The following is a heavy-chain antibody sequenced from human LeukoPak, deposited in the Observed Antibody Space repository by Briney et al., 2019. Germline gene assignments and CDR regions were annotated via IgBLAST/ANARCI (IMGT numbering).Heavy chain of an antibody. Sequence: PGGSLRLSCAASGFTFSSYAMSWVRHAPGKGLEWVSAISGSGGSTYYADSVKGRFTISRDNPKNTLYLQMNSRRAEDTAVYYCAKDITIFGVIPAVDPWGQGTLVTVSS. V-gene: IGHV3-23*01. CDR1: GFTFSSYA. J-gene: IGHJ5*02. D-gene: IGHD3-3*01. CDR2: ISGSGGST. CDR3: AKDITIFGVIPAVDP.